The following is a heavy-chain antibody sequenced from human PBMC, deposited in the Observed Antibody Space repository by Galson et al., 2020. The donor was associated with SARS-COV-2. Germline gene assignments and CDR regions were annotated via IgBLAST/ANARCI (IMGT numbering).Heavy chain of an antibody. D-gene: IGHD6-19*01. V-gene: IGHV6-1*01. Sequence: SQTLSLTCAISGDSVSSNSAAWNWIRQSPSRGLEWLGRTYYRSKWYNDYAVSVKSRITINPDTSKNQFSLQLNSVTPEDTAVYYCAREGEYSSGWYVDAQKLPYYYYGMDVWGQGTTVTVSS. CDR2: TYYRSKWYN. CDR1: GDSVSSNSAA. J-gene: IGHJ6*02. CDR3: AREGEYSSGWYVDAQKLPYYYYGMDV.